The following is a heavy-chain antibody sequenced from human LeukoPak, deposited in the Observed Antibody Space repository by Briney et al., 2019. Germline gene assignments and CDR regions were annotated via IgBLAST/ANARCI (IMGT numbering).Heavy chain of an antibody. J-gene: IGHJ4*02. CDR1: GGSISSGGYY. D-gene: IGHD5-18*01. CDR2: IYYSGST. CDR3: ARGLRGYSYGAPS. Sequence: SETLSLTCTVSGGSISSGGYYWSWIRQHPGKGLEWIGYIYYSGSTYYNPSLKSRVTISVDTSKNQFSLKLSSVTAADTAVYYCARGLRGYSYGAPSWGQGTLVTVSS. V-gene: IGHV4-31*03.